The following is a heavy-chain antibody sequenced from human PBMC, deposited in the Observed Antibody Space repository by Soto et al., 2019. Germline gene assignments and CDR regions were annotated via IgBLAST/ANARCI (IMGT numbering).Heavy chain of an antibody. V-gene: IGHV4-59*12. CDR1: GGSISSYY. J-gene: IGHJ5*02. CDR2: IYYSGST. D-gene: IGHD2-2*01. Sequence: PSETLSLTCTVSGGSISSYYWSWIRQPPGKGLEWIGYIYYSGSTNYNPSLKSRVTISVDTSKNQFSLKLSSLTAADTAVYYCARGGPAAPVAWFDPWGQGTLVTVSS. CDR3: ARGGPAAPVAWFDP.